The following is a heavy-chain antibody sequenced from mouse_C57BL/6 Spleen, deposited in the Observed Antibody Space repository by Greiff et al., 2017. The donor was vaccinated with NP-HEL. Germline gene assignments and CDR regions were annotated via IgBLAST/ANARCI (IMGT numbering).Heavy chain of an antibody. CDR1: GYAFSSSW. CDR3: ARSYDYAPYC. CDR2: IYPGDGDT. J-gene: IGHJ2*01. D-gene: IGHD2-4*01. V-gene: IGHV1-82*01. Sequence: VQRVESGPELVKPGASVKISCKASGYAFSSSWMNWVKQRPGKGLEWIGRIYPGDGDTNYKGKFKGKATLTADKSSSTAYMQLSSLTSEDSAVYFCARSYDYAPYCWGQVTTLTVSS.